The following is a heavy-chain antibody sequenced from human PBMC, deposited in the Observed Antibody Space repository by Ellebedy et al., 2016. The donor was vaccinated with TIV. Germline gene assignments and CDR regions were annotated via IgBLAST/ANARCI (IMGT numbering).Heavy chain of an antibody. Sequence: GESLKISCAASGFTFSSYAMSWVRQAPGKGLGWVAVISSDGSNKDYADSVKGRFTISRDKSKNTLYLQMNSLRAEDTAVYYCARGETADYYDSSGYYQRLLWGFDYWGQGTLVTVSS. CDR2: ISSDGSNK. D-gene: IGHD3-22*01. J-gene: IGHJ4*02. V-gene: IGHV3-30-3*01. CDR3: ARGETADYYDSSGYYQRLLWGFDY. CDR1: GFTFSSYA.